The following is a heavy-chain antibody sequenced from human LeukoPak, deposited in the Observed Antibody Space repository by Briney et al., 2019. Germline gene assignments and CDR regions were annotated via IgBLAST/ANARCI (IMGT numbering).Heavy chain of an antibody. CDR1: GVSISSSSYY. J-gene: IGHJ2*01. D-gene: IGHD3-22*01. V-gene: IGHV4-39*01. Sequence: SETLSLTCTVSGVSISSSSYYWGWIRQPPGKGLEWIGSIYYTRSTYYNPSLKSRVTISVDTSKNQFSLKLTSVTAADTAVYYCARGVTMIVVVIHDWYFDLWGRGTLVTVSS. CDR3: ARGVTMIVVVIHDWYFDL. CDR2: IYYTRST.